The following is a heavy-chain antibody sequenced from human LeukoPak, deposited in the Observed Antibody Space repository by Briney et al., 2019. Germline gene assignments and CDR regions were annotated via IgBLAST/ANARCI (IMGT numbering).Heavy chain of an antibody. J-gene: IGHJ4*02. CDR3: ARSLWPEDY. Sequence: GGSLRLSCAASGFTFSSYWMSWVRQAPGKGLEWVANIKRDGSEKNYVDSVKGRFTISRDNAKTSLYLQMNSLRAEDTAVYYCARSLWPEDYWGQGTLVTVSS. V-gene: IGHV3-7*01. CDR1: GFTFSSYW. D-gene: IGHD5-18*01. CDR2: IKRDGSEK.